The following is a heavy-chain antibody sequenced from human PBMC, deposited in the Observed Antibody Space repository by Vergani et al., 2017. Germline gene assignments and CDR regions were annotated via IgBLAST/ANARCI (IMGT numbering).Heavy chain of an antibody. CDR3: ARRSGGYYSGSKVHPLRTAFDV. D-gene: IGHD3-3*01. CDR1: GGSISAGYYF. V-gene: IGHV4-61*02. Sequence: QVQLQASGPGRVKPSQTLSLTCTMSGGSISAGYYFWSWIRQPAGKGLEWLGHISASGNASHSPSLKTRVPMSVDTAKNQFSLTVTSGTAADTASYFCARRSGGYYSGSKVHPLRTAFDVWGHGTVVTVSS. J-gene: IGHJ3*01. CDR2: ISASGNA.